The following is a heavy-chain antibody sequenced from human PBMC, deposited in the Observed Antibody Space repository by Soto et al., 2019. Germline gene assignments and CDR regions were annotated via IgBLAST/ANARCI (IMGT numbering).Heavy chain of an antibody. CDR2: ITGPSTPI. D-gene: IGHD1-26*01. V-gene: IGHV3-48*02. J-gene: IGHJ6*02. CDR1: GFIFSTYT. CDR3: ARSREPGVHYGLDV. Sequence: EVQLVESGGGLVQPGGSLRLSCAGSGFIFSTYTLNWVRQAPGKGLEWLAYITGPSTPISYRYGCKGRFTISRDNANRSVLLQIDRLRDDDTAVYYWARSREPGVHYGLDVWGPGTTVTVSS.